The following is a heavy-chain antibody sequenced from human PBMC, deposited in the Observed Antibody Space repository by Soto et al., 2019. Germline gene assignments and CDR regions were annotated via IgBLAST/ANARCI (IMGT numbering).Heavy chain of an antibody. V-gene: IGHV3-72*01. D-gene: IGHD6-19*01. CDR2: IRRKANSYTT. Sequence: PGGSLRLSCAASGLIFSDYHMDWVRQAPGKGLEWVGRIRRKANSYTTEYAASVKGRFTISRDDSKNSLYLQMNSLKSEDTAVYYCAMLGGWSGGSSGMDVWGQGTTVTASS. CDR1: GLIFSDYH. CDR3: AMLGGWSGGSSGMDV. J-gene: IGHJ6*02.